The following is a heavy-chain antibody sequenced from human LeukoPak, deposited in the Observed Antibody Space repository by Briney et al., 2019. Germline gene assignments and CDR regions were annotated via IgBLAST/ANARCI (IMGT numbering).Heavy chain of an antibody. V-gene: IGHV4-4*02. D-gene: IGHD5-18*01. Sequence: SGTLSLTCAVSGGSISSSNWWSWVRQPPGKGLEWIGEIYHSGSTNYNPSLKSRVTISVDKSKNQFSLKLSSVTAADTAAYYCTRGGYSYPNWFDPWGQGTQVTISS. CDR3: TRGGYSYPNWFDP. J-gene: IGHJ5*02. CDR1: GGSISSSNW. CDR2: IYHSGST.